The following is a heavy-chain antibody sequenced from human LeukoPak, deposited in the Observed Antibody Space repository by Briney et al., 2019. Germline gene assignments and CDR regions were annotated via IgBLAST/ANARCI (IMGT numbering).Heavy chain of an antibody. D-gene: IGHD1-1*01. CDR2: ISPSGGST. CDR1: GYTFTSYY. V-gene: IGHV1-46*01. Sequence: GASVKVSCKASGYTFTSYYMHWVRQAPGQGLEWMGIISPSGGSTSYAQKFQGRVTMTRDTSTSTVYMELSSLRSEDTAVYYCARQAGNPPLTDEAVDYWGQGTLVTVSS. J-gene: IGHJ4*02. CDR3: ARQAGNPPLTDEAVDY.